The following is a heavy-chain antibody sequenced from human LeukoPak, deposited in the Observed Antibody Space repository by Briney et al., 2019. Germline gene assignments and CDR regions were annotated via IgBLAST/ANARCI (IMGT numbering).Heavy chain of an antibody. J-gene: IGHJ2*01. V-gene: IGHV4-59*04. D-gene: IGHD1-26*01. CDR1: GGSINSYY. CDR2: IYYSGST. CDR3: ARAFRARYFDL. Sequence: SETLSLTCTVSGGSINSYYWSWIRQPPGKGLGWMGIIYYSGSTSYNPSLKGRVSISVDTSKNQFSLKLSSVTAADTAVYYCARAFRARYFDLWGRGTLVTVSS.